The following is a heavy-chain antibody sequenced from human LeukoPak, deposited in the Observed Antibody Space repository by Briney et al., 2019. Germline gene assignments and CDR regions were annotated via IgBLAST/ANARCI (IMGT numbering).Heavy chain of an antibody. J-gene: IGHJ4*02. V-gene: IGHV3-66*01. CDR1: GFTVSSNY. D-gene: IGHD5-12*01. Sequence: GGSLRLSCAASGFTVSSNYMSWVRQAPGKGLEWVSVIYSGGSTYYADSVKGRFTISRDNSKNTLYLQMNSLRAEDTAVYYCARDRGGNDKYFDYWGQGALVTVSS. CDR2: IYSGGST. CDR3: ARDRGGNDKYFDY.